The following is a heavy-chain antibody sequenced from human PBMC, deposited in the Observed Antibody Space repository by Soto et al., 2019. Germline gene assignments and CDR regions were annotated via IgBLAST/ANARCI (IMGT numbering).Heavy chain of an antibody. J-gene: IGHJ4*02. CDR2: ISSTTNYI. CDR3: ARESEDLTSNFDY. Sequence: SGGSLRLSCPASGFTFTRYSMNWVRQAPGKGLEWVSSISSTTNYIYYGDSMKGRFTISRDNAKNSLYLEMNSLRAEDTAVYYCARESEDLTSNFDYWGQGTLVTVSS. CDR1: GFTFTRYS. V-gene: IGHV3-21*06.